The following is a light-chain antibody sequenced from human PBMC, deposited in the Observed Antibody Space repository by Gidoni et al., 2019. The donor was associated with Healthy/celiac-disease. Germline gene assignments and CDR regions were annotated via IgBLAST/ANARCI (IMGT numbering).Light chain of an antibody. CDR1: SSNIGSNT. CDR2: SNN. V-gene: IGLV1-44*01. Sequence: QSVLTQPPSASGTPAQRVTISCSGSSSNIGSNTVNWYQQLPGTAPKLPTYSNNQRPSGVPDRFSGSKSGTSASLAISGLQSEDEADYYCAAWDDSLNGWVFGGGTKLTV. J-gene: IGLJ3*02. CDR3: AAWDDSLNGWV.